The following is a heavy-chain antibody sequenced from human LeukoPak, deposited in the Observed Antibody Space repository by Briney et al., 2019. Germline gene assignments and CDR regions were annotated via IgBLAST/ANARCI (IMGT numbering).Heavy chain of an antibody. D-gene: IGHD3-22*01. Sequence: ASVKVSCKASGYTFTGYYMHWVRQAPGQGLEWMGWINPNSGGTNYAQKFQGRVTTTRDTSISTAYMELSRLRSDDTAVYYCATEITMIVVVPNAFDIWGQGTMVTVSS. V-gene: IGHV1-2*02. CDR3: ATEITMIVVVPNAFDI. CDR1: GYTFTGYY. CDR2: INPNSGGT. J-gene: IGHJ3*02.